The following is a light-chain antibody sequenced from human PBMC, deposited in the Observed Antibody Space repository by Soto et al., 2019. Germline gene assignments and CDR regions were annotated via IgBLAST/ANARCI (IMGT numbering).Light chain of an antibody. CDR3: QLYGVSSPRIT. Sequence: EIVLTQSPGTVSLSPGEKASLSCRASQTVSASYLAWYQQKPGQAPRLLIYGATNRIIGIPDRFSGSVSGTDFTLTISRLEPEDFAVYYCQLYGVSSPRITFGQGTRLEI. V-gene: IGKV3-20*01. CDR1: QTVSASY. CDR2: GAT. J-gene: IGKJ5*01.